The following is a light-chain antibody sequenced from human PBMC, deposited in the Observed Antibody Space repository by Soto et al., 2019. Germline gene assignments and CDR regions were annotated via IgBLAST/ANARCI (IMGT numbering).Light chain of an antibody. CDR2: GAS. Sequence: EIVMTQSPATLSVSPGERATLSCRASQSVSSNLAWYQQKPGQAPRLLIYGASTRAPGIPAKFSGSGSGTEFTLTISSLQSEDFAVYYCQQRSNWPKTFGQGTKVDIK. V-gene: IGKV3-15*01. CDR1: QSVSSN. J-gene: IGKJ1*01. CDR3: QQRSNWPKT.